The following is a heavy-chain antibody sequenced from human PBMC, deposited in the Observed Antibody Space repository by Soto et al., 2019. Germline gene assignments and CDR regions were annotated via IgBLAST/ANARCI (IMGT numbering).Heavy chain of an antibody. J-gene: IGHJ6*02. D-gene: IGHD6-19*01. CDR1: GGTFSSYA. CDR3: ARASLGQWVVPVYYYGMDV. CDR2: IIPIFGTA. V-gene: IGHV1-69*01. Sequence: QVQLVQSGAEVKKPGSSVKVSCTASGGTFSSYAISWVRQAPGQGLEWMGGIIPIFGTANYAQKFQGRVTITADESTSTAYMELSSLRSEDTAVYYCARASLGQWVVPVYYYGMDVWGQGTTVTVSS.